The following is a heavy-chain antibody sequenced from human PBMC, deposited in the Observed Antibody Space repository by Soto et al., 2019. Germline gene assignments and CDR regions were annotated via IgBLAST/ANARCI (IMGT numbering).Heavy chain of an antibody. CDR3: ARGLKGYCSSTSCSHFDY. J-gene: IGHJ4*02. D-gene: IGHD2-2*01. V-gene: IGHV3-33*01. CDR1: GFTFSGYG. Sequence: GGSLRLSCAASGFTFSGYGMHWVRQAPGKGLEWVAVIWYDGSNKYYADSVKGRFTISRDNSKNTLYLQMNSLRAEDTAVYYCARGLKGYCSSTSCSHFDYWGQGTLVTVSS. CDR2: IWYDGSNK.